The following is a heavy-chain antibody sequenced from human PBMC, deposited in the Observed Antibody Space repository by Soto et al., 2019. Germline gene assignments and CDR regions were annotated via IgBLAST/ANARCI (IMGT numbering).Heavy chain of an antibody. J-gene: IGHJ4*02. V-gene: IGHV1-3*01. CDR3: ARETGYYSFAY. CDR2: INAGNGNT. D-gene: IGHD3-9*01. CDR1: GYTFTNYV. Sequence: VKVSCKASGYTFTNYVMHWVRQAPGQRLEWMGWINAGNGNTKYSQKFQGRVTITRDTSASTVYMELSSLRSEDTAVYYCARETGYYSFAYWGQGTLVTVSS.